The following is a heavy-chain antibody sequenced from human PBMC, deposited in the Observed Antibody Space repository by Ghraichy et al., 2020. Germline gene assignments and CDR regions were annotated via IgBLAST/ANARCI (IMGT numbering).Heavy chain of an antibody. CDR3: ARGRFGDPYYYYYYMDV. Sequence: SETLSLTCTVSGGSISSYYWSWIRQPPGKGLEWIGYIYYSGSTNYNPSLKSRVTISVDTSKNQFSLKLSSVTAADTAVYYCARGRFGDPYYYYYYMDVWGKGTTVTVSS. J-gene: IGHJ6*03. CDR1: GGSISSYY. V-gene: IGHV4-59*01. CDR2: IYYSGST. D-gene: IGHD3-10*01.